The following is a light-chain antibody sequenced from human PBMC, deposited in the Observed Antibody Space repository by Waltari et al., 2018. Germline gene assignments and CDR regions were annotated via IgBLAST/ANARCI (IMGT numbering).Light chain of an antibody. J-gene: IGKJ5*01. CDR1: QTLLHPNDTNY. V-gene: IGKV2-28*01. CDR3: MQALQTLIT. CDR2: LGS. Sequence: DSVMTQSPLSLPVTPGEPACFSCSSIQTLLHPNDTNYLYWYLQKPGQDPNLLIYLGSSRASGVSDRFSGSGSGTDFTLQISRVETEDVGVYYCMQALQTLITFGQGTRLEIK.